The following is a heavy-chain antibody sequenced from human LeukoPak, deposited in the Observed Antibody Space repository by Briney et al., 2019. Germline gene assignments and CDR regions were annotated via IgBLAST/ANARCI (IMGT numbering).Heavy chain of an antibody. J-gene: IGHJ2*01. CDR3: ARGAFDL. CDR1: GGSISSYY. CDR2: VFYSGSP. Sequence: TSETLSLTCTVSGGSISSYYWGWIRQPPGQGLEWIGTVFYSGSPYYNPSLKSRVTISMDTSKNQFSLNLTSVTAADTAVYYCARGAFDLWGRGTLVTVSS. V-gene: IGHV4-39*07.